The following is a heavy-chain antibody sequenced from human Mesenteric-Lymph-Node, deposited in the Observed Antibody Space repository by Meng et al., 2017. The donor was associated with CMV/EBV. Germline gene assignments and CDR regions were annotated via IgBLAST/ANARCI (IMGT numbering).Heavy chain of an antibody. CDR2: ISSSGSTI. CDR3: ARDRVGSGYYGMDV. D-gene: IGHD2-15*01. Sequence: GESLKISCAASGFTFSSYEMNWVRQAPGKGLEWVSYISSSGSTIYYADSAKGRFTISRDNAKNSLYLQMNSLRAEDTAVYYCARDRVGSGYYGMDVWGLGTTVTVSS. V-gene: IGHV3-48*03. CDR1: GFTFSSYE. J-gene: IGHJ6*02.